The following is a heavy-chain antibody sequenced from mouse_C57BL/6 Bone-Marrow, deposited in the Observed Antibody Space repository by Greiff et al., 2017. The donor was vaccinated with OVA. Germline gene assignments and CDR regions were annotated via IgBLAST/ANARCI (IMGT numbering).Heavy chain of an antibody. Sequence: VKLQQPGAELVKPGASVKLSCKASGYTFTSYWMHWVKQRPGRGLEWIGRTDPNSGGTKYNEKFKSKATLTVDTSSSTAYMQLSSLTSEDSAVYYCARGYYGSSPHWYFDVWGTGTTVTVSS. J-gene: IGHJ1*03. CDR3: ARGYYGSSPHWYFDV. CDR1: GYTFTSYW. D-gene: IGHD1-1*01. V-gene: IGHV1-62-3*01. CDR2: TDPNSGGT.